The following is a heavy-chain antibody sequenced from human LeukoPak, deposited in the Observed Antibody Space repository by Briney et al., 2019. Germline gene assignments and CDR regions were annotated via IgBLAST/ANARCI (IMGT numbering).Heavy chain of an antibody. V-gene: IGHV3-23*01. CDR2: ISGNGGKT. Sequence: PGGSLRLSCAASGFTFSDYAMSWVRQAPGKGLEWVSGISGNGGKTYYADSVKGRFTISRDNSKNTLYLQMNSLRAEDTAVYYCAYDYYYYYGMDVWGQGTTVTVSS. CDR3: AYDYYYYYGMDV. J-gene: IGHJ6*02. CDR1: GFTFSDYA.